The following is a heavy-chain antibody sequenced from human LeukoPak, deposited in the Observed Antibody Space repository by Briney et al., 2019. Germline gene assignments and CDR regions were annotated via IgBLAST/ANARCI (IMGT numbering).Heavy chain of an antibody. CDR1: GFTFYDYA. J-gene: IGHJ4*02. D-gene: IGHD2-15*01. Sequence: GGSLRLSCGASGFTFYDYAMHWVRQAPGKSLEWVSLISWDGGTIYYADSVKGRFTISRYNSKDSLYLQMNSLRTEDTALYYCAKASLGHCSGGNCYFDYWGQGTLITVSS. CDR2: ISWDGGTI. CDR3: AKASLGHCSGGNCYFDY. V-gene: IGHV3-43D*03.